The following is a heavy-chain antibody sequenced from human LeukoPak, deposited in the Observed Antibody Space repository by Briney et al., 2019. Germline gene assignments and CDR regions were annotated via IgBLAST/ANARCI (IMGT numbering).Heavy chain of an antibody. CDR1: GFTFSSYS. CDR3: ARDPRYYYGSGSYSDY. CDR2: ISSSSSTI. V-gene: IGHV3-48*04. Sequence: PGGSLRLSCAASGFTFSSYSMNWVRQAPGKGLEWVSYISSSSSTIYYADSVKGRFTISRDNAKNSLYLQMNSLRAEDTAVYYCARDPRYYYGSGSYSDYWGQGTLVTVPS. J-gene: IGHJ4*02. D-gene: IGHD3-10*01.